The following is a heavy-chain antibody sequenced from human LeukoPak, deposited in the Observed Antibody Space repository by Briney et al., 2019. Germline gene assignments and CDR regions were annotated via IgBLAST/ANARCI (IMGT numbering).Heavy chain of an antibody. CDR1: GYTLTELS. Sequence: ASVKVSCKVCGYTLTELSMHWVRQAPGKGLEWMGGFDPEDGETIYAQKFQGRVTMTEDTSTDTAYMELSSLRSEDTAVYYCATDPRGYSYALDYWGQGTLVTVSS. CDR2: FDPEDGET. J-gene: IGHJ4*02. V-gene: IGHV1-24*01. CDR3: ATDPRGYSYALDY. D-gene: IGHD5-18*01.